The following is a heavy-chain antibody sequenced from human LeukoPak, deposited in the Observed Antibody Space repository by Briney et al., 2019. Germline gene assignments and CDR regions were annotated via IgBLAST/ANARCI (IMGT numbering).Heavy chain of an antibody. CDR2: IYYSGST. CDR1: GGSISSSSYY. Sequence: PSETLSLTCTVSGGSISSSSYYWGWIRQPPGKGLEWIGSIYYSGSTYYNPSLKSRVTISVDTSKNQFSLKLSSVTAADTAVYYCARRGSFFGVVIIHDNPDHWFDPWGQGTLATVSS. V-gene: IGHV4-39*07. D-gene: IGHD3-3*01. CDR3: ARRGSFFGVVIIHDNPDHWFDP. J-gene: IGHJ5*02.